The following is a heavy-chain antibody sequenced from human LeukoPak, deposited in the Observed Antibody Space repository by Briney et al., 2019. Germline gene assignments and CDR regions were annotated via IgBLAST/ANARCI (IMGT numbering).Heavy chain of an antibody. CDR3: AGAYYYDSSGARDP. J-gene: IGHJ5*02. Sequence: PSETLSLTCTVSGGSISSYYWSWIRQPAGKGLEWIGRIYTSGSTNYNPSLKSRVTMSVDTSKNQFSLKLSSVTAADTAVYYCAGAYYYDSSGARDPWGQGTLVTVSS. CDR2: IYTSGST. V-gene: IGHV4-4*07. D-gene: IGHD3-22*01. CDR1: GGSISSYY.